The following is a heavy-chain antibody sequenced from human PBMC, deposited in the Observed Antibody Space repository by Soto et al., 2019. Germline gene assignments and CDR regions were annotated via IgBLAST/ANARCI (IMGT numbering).Heavy chain of an antibody. CDR1: GFTFSSYA. CDR2: ISGSGGST. V-gene: IGHV3-23*01. D-gene: IGHD5-12*01. Sequence: SGGSLRLSCAASGFTFSSYAMSWVRQAPGKGLEWVSAISGSGGSTYYADSVKGRFTISRDNSKNTLYLQMNSLRAEDTAVYYCAKDQYSGYAMPYYFDYWGQGTLVTVSS. J-gene: IGHJ4*02. CDR3: AKDQYSGYAMPYYFDY.